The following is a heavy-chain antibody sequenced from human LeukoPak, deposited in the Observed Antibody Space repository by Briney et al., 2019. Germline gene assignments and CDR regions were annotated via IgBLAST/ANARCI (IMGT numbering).Heavy chain of an antibody. CDR2: INHGGSP. D-gene: IGHD4-17*01. V-gene: IGHV4-34*01. CDR1: GGSFSGYY. Sequence: SETLSLTCAVYGGSFSGYYWGWIRQTPGKGLEWIGEINHGGSPNYNPSLKSRVTMSVDTSKNQFSLNLASVTAADTAVYYCARASDNDDYSLDYFYYMDVWGEGTTVTVSS. CDR3: ARASDNDDYSLDYFYYMDV. J-gene: IGHJ6*03.